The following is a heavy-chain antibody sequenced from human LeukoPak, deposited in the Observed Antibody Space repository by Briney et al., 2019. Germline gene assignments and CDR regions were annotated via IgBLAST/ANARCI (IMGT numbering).Heavy chain of an antibody. D-gene: IGHD2-15*01. CDR3: ARENCSGGSCSAFDY. Sequence: SETLSFACTVSGGSIRSYYWSWIRQPPGKGLEWIGYIYYSGSTNYNPSLKSRVTISVDTSKNQFSLKLSSVTAADTAVYYCARENCSGGSCSAFDYWGQGTLVTVSS. V-gene: IGHV4-59*01. CDR1: GGSIRSYY. J-gene: IGHJ4*02. CDR2: IYYSGST.